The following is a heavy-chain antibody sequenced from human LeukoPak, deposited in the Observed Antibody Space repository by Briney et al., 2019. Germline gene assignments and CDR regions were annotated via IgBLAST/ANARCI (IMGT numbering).Heavy chain of an antibody. J-gene: IGHJ4*02. Sequence: GESLNLSCKWSGYSFSSYWIAWVRQLPGQGLEWIGLIHPGNSETTYNPSCQGQVTISADKSISTAYQQWSSLRASDTAMYYSARPASGVDYVDYWGQGTLVTVSS. CDR1: GYSFSSYW. V-gene: IGHV5-51*01. CDR3: ARPASGVDYVDY. D-gene: IGHD3-10*01. CDR2: IHPGNSET.